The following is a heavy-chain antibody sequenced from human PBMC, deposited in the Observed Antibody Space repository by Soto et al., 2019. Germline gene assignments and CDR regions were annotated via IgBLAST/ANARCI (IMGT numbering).Heavy chain of an antibody. Sequence: EVQLVESGGGLVQPGGSLRLSCAASGFTFSVYWMHWVRQAPGKGLVWVSRIDSDGSTTSYADSVKGRFTISRDNAKSTLYLQMNSLRAEDTAVYYWARPGYSNYGPGVDVWGQGTRVTVSS. D-gene: IGHD4-4*01. CDR1: GFTFSVYW. CDR2: IDSDGSTT. J-gene: IGHJ6*02. V-gene: IGHV3-74*01. CDR3: ARPGYSNYGPGVDV.